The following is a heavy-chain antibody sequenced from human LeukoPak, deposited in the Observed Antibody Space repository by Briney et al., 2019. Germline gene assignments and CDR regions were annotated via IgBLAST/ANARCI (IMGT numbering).Heavy chain of an antibody. V-gene: IGHV3-21*03. D-gene: IGHD4-11*01. Sequence: GGSLRLSCAASGFTFGSYWMIWVRQSPRQGLEWVSTISTYSSYIYYADSVKGRFTISRDNAQNSLYLQMNSLRAEDTAVYYCAKSGGSETSYYYYYMEVWGKGTTVTVSS. CDR1: GFTFGSYW. CDR3: AKSGGSETSYYYYYMEV. CDR2: ISTYSSYI. J-gene: IGHJ6*03.